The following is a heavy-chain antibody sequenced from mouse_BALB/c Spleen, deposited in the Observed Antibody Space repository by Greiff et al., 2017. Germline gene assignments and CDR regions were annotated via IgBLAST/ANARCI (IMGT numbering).Heavy chain of an antibody. V-gene: IGHV5-17*02. CDR3: AREEDYGSSFAY. J-gene: IGHJ3*01. CDR2: ISSGSSTI. D-gene: IGHD1-2*01. CDR1: GFTFSSFG. Sequence: EVQRVESGGGLVQPGGSRKLSCAASGFTFSSFGMHWVRQAPEKGLEWVAYISSGSSTIYYADTVKGRFTISRDNPKNTLFLQMTSLRSEDTAMYYCAREEDYGSSFAYWGQGTLVTVSA.